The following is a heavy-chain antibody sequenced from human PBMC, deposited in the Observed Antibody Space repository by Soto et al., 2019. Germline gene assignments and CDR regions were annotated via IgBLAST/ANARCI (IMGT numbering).Heavy chain of an antibody. CDR2: IYYSRST. CDR1: GGSISSYY. CDR3: ARRYGSGLDY. V-gene: IGHV4-59*08. J-gene: IGHJ4*02. D-gene: IGHD3-10*01. Sequence: QVQLQESGPGLVKPSETLSLTCTVSGGSISSYYWSWIRQPPGKGLEWIGYIYYSRSTNYNPSLKSRVTISVDTSKNQFSLKLSSVTAADTAVYYCARRYGSGLDYWGQGTLVTVSS.